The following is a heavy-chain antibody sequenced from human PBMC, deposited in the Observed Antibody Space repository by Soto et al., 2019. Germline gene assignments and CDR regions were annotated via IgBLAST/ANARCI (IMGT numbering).Heavy chain of an antibody. CDR3: AKERGVGFGEFLNYFDY. D-gene: IGHD3-10*01. CDR2: ISFDGSNK. Sequence: QVQLVESGGGVVQPGRSLTLSCAASGFTFSSYGMHWVRQAPGKGLEWVAVISFDGSNKYYADSVKGRFTISRDNSKNTLYLQMNSLRAEDTAAYHCAKERGVGFGEFLNYFDYWGQGTLVTVSS. CDR1: GFTFSSYG. V-gene: IGHV3-30*18. J-gene: IGHJ4*02.